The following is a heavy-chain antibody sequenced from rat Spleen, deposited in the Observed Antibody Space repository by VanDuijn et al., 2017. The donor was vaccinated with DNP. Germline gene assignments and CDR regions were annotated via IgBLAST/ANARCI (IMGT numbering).Heavy chain of an antibody. Sequence: EVQLQESGPGLVKTSQSLSLTCSVTGYSITSSYRWNWIRKFPGNKMEWIGHISYSGTTTYSPSLKSRISITRDTSKNQYFLQLNSVTTEDTATYYCARGNDGYYPNWYFDLWGPGTMVTVSS. D-gene: IGHD1-12*03. J-gene: IGHJ1*01. V-gene: IGHV3-1*01. CDR3: ARGNDGYYPNWYFDL. CDR1: GYSITSSY. CDR2: ISYSGTT.